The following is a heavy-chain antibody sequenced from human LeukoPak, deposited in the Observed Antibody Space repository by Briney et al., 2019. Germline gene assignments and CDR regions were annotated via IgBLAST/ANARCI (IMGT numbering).Heavy chain of an antibody. V-gene: IGHV1-69*06. Sequence: SVKVSCKASGGTFSSYAISWVRQAPGQGLEWMGGIIPIFGTANYAQKFQGRVTITADKSTSTAYMELSSLRSEDTAVYYCARVRDGYNDAYDIWGQGTMVIVSS. CDR3: ARVRDGYNDAYDI. J-gene: IGHJ3*02. D-gene: IGHD5-24*01. CDR2: IIPIFGTA. CDR1: GGTFSSYA.